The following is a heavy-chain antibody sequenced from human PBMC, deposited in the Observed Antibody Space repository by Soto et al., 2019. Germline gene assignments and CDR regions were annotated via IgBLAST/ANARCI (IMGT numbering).Heavy chain of an antibody. V-gene: IGHV3-30-3*01. D-gene: IGHD2-2*01. CDR3: TPALDY. CDR1: GFTFSSYA. Sequence: QVQLVESGGGVVQPGRSLRLSCAASGFTFSSYAMHWVRQAPGKGLEWVAVISYDGSNKYYADSVKGRFTISRDNSKNTRYLQMNSLRAEDTAVYLDTPALDYWGQGTLVTVSS. CDR2: ISYDGSNK. J-gene: IGHJ4*02.